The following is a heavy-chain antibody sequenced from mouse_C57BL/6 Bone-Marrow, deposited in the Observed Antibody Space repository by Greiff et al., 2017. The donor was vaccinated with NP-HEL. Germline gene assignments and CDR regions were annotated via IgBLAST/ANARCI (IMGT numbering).Heavy chain of an antibody. D-gene: IGHD2-4*01. CDR1: GYTFTSYG. CDR3: ARGDDYAWFAC. CDR2: IYPRSGNT. J-gene: IGHJ3*01. Sequence: QVQLQQSGAELARPGASVKLSCKASGYTFTSYGISWVKQRTGQGLEWIGEIYPRSGNTYYNEKLKGKATLTADKSSSTAYMELRSLTSEDSAVYFCARGDDYAWFACWGQGTLVTVSA. V-gene: IGHV1-81*01.